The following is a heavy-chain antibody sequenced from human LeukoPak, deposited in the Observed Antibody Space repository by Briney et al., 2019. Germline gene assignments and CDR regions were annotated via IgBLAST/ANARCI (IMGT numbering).Heavy chain of an antibody. J-gene: IGHJ4*02. V-gene: IGHV4-59*12. CDR3: ARLSRPVAGTFDY. Sequence: SETLSLTCTVSGDSISSYYWSWIRQPPGKGLEWIGYIYYSGSTNYNPSLKSRVTISVDTSKNQFSLKLSSVTAADTAVYYCARLSRPVAGTFDYWGQGTLVTVSS. CDR2: IYYSGST. CDR1: GDSISSYY. D-gene: IGHD6-19*01.